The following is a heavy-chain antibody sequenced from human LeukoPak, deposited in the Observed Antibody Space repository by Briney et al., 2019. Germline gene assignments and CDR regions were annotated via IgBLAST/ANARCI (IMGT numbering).Heavy chain of an antibody. CDR1: GGTFSSYT. CDR2: IIPVFGTA. D-gene: IGHD7-27*01. J-gene: IGHJ5*02. Sequence: SVKVSCKASGGTFSSYTISWVRQAPGQGLEWMGGIIPVFGTANYAEKFQDRVTITADKSTSTAYMELSSLRSEDTAVYYCATGDPIGFWFDPWGQGTLVTVSS. V-gene: IGHV1-69*06. CDR3: ATGDPIGFWFDP.